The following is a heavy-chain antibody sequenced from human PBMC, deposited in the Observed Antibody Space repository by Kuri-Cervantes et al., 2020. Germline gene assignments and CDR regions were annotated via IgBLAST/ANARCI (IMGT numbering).Heavy chain of an antibody. CDR3: ARNYYDSSGYYHFDY. D-gene: IGHD3-22*01. Sequence: ASVKVSCKASGYTFTGYYMHWVRQAPGQGLEWMGWINPNSGGTNYAQKFQGRVTMTRDTSISTAYMELSSLRSEDTAVYYCARNYYDSSGYYHFDYWGQGTLVTVSS. V-gene: IGHV1-2*02. CDR1: GYTFTGYY. CDR2: INPNSGGT. J-gene: IGHJ4*02.